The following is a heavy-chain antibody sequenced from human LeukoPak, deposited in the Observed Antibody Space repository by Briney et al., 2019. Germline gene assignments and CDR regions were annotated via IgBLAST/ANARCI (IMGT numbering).Heavy chain of an antibody. CDR3: AKDPALTGYWYFDL. D-gene: IGHD7-27*01. Sequence: GGSLRLSCAASGFTFSSYAMSWVRQAPGKGLEWVSAISGSGGSTYYADPVKGRFTISRDNSKNTLYLQMNSLRAEDTAVYYCAKDPALTGYWYFDLWGRGTLVTVSS. CDR2: ISGSGGST. CDR1: GFTFSSYA. V-gene: IGHV3-23*01. J-gene: IGHJ2*01.